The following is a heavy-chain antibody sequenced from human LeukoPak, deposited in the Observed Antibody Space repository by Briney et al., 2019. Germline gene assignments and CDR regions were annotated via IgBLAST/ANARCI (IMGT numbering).Heavy chain of an antibody. CDR2: TIPIFGTA. V-gene: IGHV1-69*13. J-gene: IGHJ6*02. CDR1: GGTFSSYA. D-gene: IGHD3-10*01. Sequence: GASVKVSCKASGGTFSSYAISWVRQAPGQGLEWMGGTIPIFGTANYAQKFQGRVTITADESTSTAYMELSSLRSEDTAVYYCARDRAPLARYYYGMDVWGQGTTVTVSS. CDR3: ARDRAPLARYYYGMDV.